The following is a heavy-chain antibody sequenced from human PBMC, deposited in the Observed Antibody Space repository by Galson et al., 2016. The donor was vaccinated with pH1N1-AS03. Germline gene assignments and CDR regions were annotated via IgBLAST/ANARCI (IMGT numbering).Heavy chain of an antibody. J-gene: IGHJ4*02. V-gene: IGHV4-59*08. D-gene: IGHD4-17*01. CDR2: IFYNGTT. CDR3: ARFPDYGDDVGY. Sequence: SETLSLTCTVSGGSISSYYWSWIRQPPGKRLEWIGYIFYNGTTNYNLSLKSRVTISVDTSKNQFSLKLTSVTAADTAVYYCARFPDYGDDVGYWGQGTLVTVSS. CDR1: GGSISSYY.